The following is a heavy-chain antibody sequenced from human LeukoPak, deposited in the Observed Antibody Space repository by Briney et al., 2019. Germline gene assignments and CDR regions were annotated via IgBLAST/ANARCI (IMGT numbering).Heavy chain of an antibody. V-gene: IGHV4-59*12. D-gene: IGHD3-10*01. CDR2: IYYSGST. CDR1: GGSISSYY. Sequence: SETLSLTCTVSGGSISSYYWSWIRQPPGKGLEWIGYIYYSGSTNYNPSLKSRVTISVDTSKNQFSLKLSSVTAADTAVYYCARTRPYYGSGSYSRQSYYGMDVWGQGTTVTVSS. J-gene: IGHJ6*02. CDR3: ARTRPYYGSGSYSRQSYYGMDV.